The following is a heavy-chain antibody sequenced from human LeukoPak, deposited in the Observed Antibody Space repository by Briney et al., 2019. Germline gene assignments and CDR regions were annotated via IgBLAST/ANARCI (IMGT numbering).Heavy chain of an antibody. D-gene: IGHD6-6*01. CDR3: AKDQKYSSSSGFDY. V-gene: IGHV3-9*01. CDR1: GFTFDDYA. Sequence: PGRSLRLSCAASGFTFDDYAMHWIRQAPGQGLERVSGISCNSGSSGYADSVKGRFTISRDNAKNYLYLQMNSLRAEDTALYYCAKDQKYSSSSGFDYWGQGTLVTVSS. CDR2: ISCNSGSS. J-gene: IGHJ4*02.